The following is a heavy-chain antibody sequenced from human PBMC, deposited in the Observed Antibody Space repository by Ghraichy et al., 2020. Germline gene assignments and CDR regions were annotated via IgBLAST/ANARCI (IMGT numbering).Heavy chain of an antibody. V-gene: IGHV1-8*01. D-gene: IGHD5-12*01. J-gene: IGHJ6*03. Sequence: ASVKVSCKASGYTFTSYDINWVRQATGQGLEWMGWMNPNSGNTGYAQKFQGRVTMTRNTSISTAYMELSSLRSEDTAVYYCARVVATPYYYYYYMDVWGKGTTVTVSS. CDR2: MNPNSGNT. CDR3: ARVVATPYYYYYYMDV. CDR1: GYTFTSYD.